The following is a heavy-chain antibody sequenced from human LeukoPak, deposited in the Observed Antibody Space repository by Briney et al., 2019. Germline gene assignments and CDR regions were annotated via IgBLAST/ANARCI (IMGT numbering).Heavy chain of an antibody. Sequence: PGGSLRLSCTVYGLRLGHCQIPWARHIPGKGLEWVANIKQDGAEKHYAESVEGRFIISRDNAKNSLYLEMDSLKVDDTAVYYSARMWAWDLQRVFEYWGQGTLVTASS. CDR1: GLRLGHCQ. D-gene: IGHD1-26*01. J-gene: IGHJ4*02. CDR2: IKQDGAEK. CDR3: ARMWAWDLQRVFEY. V-gene: IGHV3-7*01.